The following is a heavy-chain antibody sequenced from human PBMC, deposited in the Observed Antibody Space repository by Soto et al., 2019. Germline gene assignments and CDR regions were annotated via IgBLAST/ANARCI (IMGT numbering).Heavy chain of an antibody. CDR2: INPNSGAT. V-gene: IGHV1-2*07. CDR1: GYTFTHYY. D-gene: IGHD6-13*01. CDR3: ARPQQPHCRSHAVDV. Sequence: QVHLVQSGAEVKKPGASMKVSCKASGYTFTHYYIHWLRQAPGQGLEWMGWINPNSGATNYAHQFQGRVTMTRDTSITTAYMELSRLRSDDAAVYFCARPQQPHCRSHAVDVWGQGTTVTVSS. J-gene: IGHJ6*02.